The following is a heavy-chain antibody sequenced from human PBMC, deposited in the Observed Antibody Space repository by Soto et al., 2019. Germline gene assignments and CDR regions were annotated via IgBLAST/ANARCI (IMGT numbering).Heavy chain of an antibody. CDR3: ARAPRIVGAELE. V-gene: IGHV3-48*03. CDR2: ISSSGSTI. CDR1: GFTFSSYE. Sequence: GGSLRLSCAASGFTFSSYEMNWVRQAPGKGLEWVSYISSSGSTIYYADSVKGRFTISRDNAKNSLYLQMNSLRAEDTAVYHCARAPRIVGAELEWGQGTLVTVSS. J-gene: IGHJ4*02. D-gene: IGHD1-26*01.